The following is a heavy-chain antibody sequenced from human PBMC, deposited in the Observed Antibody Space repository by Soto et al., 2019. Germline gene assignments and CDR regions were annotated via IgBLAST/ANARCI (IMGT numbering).Heavy chain of an antibody. CDR3: ARIRRTFDLYGLDV. CDR1: GFTIGGAW. Sequence: GGSLRLSCAASGFTIGGAWMSWVRQAPGKGLEWVAKIRQDGNEMYYVDAVRGRFTISRDDARNTVLLQMNSLRVEDTAVYYCARIRRTFDLYGLDVWGQGTTVTVSS. J-gene: IGHJ6*02. V-gene: IGHV3-7*01. CDR2: IRQDGNEM.